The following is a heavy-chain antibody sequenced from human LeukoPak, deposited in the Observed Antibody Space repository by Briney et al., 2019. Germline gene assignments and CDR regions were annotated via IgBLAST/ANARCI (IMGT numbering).Heavy chain of an antibody. J-gene: IGHJ5*02. CDR1: GYTFTGYY. D-gene: IGHD2-15*01. V-gene: IGHV1-2*02. Sequence: GASVKVSCKASGYTFTGYYMHWVRQAPEQGLEWMGWINPNSGGTNYAQKFQGRVTMTRDTSISTAYMELSRLRSDDTAVYYCARVKPTCSGGSCYPGFDPWGQGTLVTVSS. CDR2: INPNSGGT. CDR3: ARVKPTCSGGSCYPGFDP.